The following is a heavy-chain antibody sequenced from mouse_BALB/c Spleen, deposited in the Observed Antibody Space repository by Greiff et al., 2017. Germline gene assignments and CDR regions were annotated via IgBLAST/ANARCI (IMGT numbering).Heavy chain of an antibody. CDR1: GYTFTDYE. V-gene: IGHV1-15*01. CDR3: TGYYRYNSFDY. D-gene: IGHD2-14*01. J-gene: IGHJ2*01. Sequence: QVQLKQSGAELVRPGASVTLSCKASGYTFTDYEMHWVKQTPVHGLEWIGAIDPETGGTAYNQKFKGKATLTADKSSSTAYMELRSLTSEDSAVYYCTGYYRYNSFDYWGQGTTLTVSA. CDR2: IDPETGGT.